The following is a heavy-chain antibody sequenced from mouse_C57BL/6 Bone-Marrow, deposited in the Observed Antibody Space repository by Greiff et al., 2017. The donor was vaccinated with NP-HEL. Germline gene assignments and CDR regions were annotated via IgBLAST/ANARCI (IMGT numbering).Heavy chain of an antibody. CDR3: ARHNYGSSFLYYFDY. CDR1: GFTFSSYG. V-gene: IGHV5-6*01. D-gene: IGHD1-1*01. CDR2: ISSGGSYT. Sequence: EVQLVESGGDLVKPGGSLKLSCAASGFTFSSYGMSWVRQTPDKTLEWVATISSGGSYTYYPDSVKGRFTISRDNAKNTLYLQMSSLKSEDTAMYYCARHNYGSSFLYYFDYWGQGTTLTVSS. J-gene: IGHJ2*01.